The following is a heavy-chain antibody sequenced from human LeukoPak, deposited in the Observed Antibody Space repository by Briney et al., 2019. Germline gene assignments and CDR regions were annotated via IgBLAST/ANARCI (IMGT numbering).Heavy chain of an antibody. CDR3: ARDRGRTFSFDY. V-gene: IGHV4-4*07. D-gene: IGHD2/OR15-2a*01. CDR2: MYTSGRS. Sequence: SETLSLACTVSGDSISGYYWSWIRQPAGKRPEWIGRMYTSGRSDYNPSLKSRVTISVDKSMNQFSLKLSSVAAADTAVYYCARDRGRTFSFDYLGQGILVTVSS. CDR1: GDSISGYY. J-gene: IGHJ4*02.